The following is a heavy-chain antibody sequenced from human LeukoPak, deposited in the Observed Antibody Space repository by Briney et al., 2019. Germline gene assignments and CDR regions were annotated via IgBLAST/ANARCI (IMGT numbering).Heavy chain of an antibody. V-gene: IGHV3-23*01. D-gene: IGHD1-14*01. CDR2: ISSTGGTT. Sequence: PGGSLRLSCAASGITFSSYGMSWVRQAPGKGLEWVSSISSTGGTTYYADSVKGRFTISRDNSKNMLYLQMNSLRAEDTAVYYCAKVAYNRITYGPFDYWGQGTLVTVSS. J-gene: IGHJ4*02. CDR1: GITFSSYG. CDR3: AKVAYNRITYGPFDY.